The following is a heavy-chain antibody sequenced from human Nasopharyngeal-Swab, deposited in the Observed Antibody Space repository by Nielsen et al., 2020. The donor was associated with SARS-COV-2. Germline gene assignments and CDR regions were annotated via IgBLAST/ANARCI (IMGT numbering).Heavy chain of an antibody. D-gene: IGHD1-26*01. CDR1: GFSLSNSGVG. CDR2: IYWDDDK. J-gene: IGHJ6*02. V-gene: IGHV2-5*02. Sequence: SGPTLVKPTQTLTLTCTFSGFSLSNSGVGVGWIRQPPGKALEWLALIYWDDDKRYSPSLKSRLAITKDTSKNQVVLTMTNMDPVDTATYYCAHASSYFSMDVWGQGTTVTVSS. CDR3: AHASSYFSMDV.